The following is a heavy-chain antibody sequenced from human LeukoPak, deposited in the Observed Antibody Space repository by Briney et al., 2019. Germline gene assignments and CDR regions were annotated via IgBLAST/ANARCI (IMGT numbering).Heavy chain of an antibody. V-gene: IGHV1-2*02. J-gene: IGHJ4*02. Sequence: ASVKVSCKASGYTFTGYYMHWVRQAPGQGLEWMGWIIPNSGGTNYAQNFQGRVTMTRDTSINTAYMELSRLRSDDTAAYYCARGAYDTSLDYWGQGTLVTVSS. CDR2: IIPNSGGT. CDR1: GYTFTGYY. D-gene: IGHD3-9*01. CDR3: ARGAYDTSLDY.